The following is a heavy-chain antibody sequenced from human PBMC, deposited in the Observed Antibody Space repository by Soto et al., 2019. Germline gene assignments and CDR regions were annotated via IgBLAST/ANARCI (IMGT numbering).Heavy chain of an antibody. D-gene: IGHD6-13*01. CDR1: GFTFSSYS. CDR2: ISSSSSYI. J-gene: IGHJ4*02. CDR3: ATDRSWIDY. Sequence: EVQLVESGGGLVKPGGSLRLSCAASGFTFSSYSMNWVRQAPGKGLEWVSSISSSSSYIYYADSVKGRFTIARDNAKNSLYLQMNSLRAEDTAVYYCATDRSWIDYWGQGTLVTLSS. V-gene: IGHV3-21*01.